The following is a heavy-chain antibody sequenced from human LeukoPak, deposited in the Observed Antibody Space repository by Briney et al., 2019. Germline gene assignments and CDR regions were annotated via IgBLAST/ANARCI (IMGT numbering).Heavy chain of an antibody. Sequence: GGSLRLSCAASGFTFSSHGMSWVRQAPGKGLEWVSTISGSGDNTYYADSVKGRFTISRDNSKNTLYLQMNSLRAEDTAVYYCAKGLVVRGVPPYFDYWGQGTLVTVSS. D-gene: IGHD3-10*01. CDR3: AKGLVVRGVPPYFDY. J-gene: IGHJ4*02. V-gene: IGHV3-23*01. CDR2: ISGSGDNT. CDR1: GFTFSSHG.